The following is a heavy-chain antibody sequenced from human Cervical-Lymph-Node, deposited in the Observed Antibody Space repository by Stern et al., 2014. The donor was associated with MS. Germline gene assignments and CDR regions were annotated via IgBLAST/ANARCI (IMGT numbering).Heavy chain of an antibody. V-gene: IGHV1-69*01. Sequence: VQLVQSGAEVRKPGSSVKVSCKASGGTFSRYGISWVRQAPGHGLEWMGGISPVVGTADYAEQFQGRVTITADGSTSTAYMELSSLTSADTAVYYCARGPYNRDFFEYWGQGTLVTVSS. CDR2: ISPVVGTA. CDR3: ARGPYNRDFFEY. J-gene: IGHJ4*02. D-gene: IGHD1-1*01. CDR1: GGTFSRYG.